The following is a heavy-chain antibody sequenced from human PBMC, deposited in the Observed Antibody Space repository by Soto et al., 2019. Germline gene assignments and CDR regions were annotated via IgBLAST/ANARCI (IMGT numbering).Heavy chain of an antibody. CDR1: GGSISRYY. CDR2: IYYSGST. Sequence: PSETLSLTCTVSGGSISRYYWSWIRQPPGKGLEWIGYIYYSGSTNYNPSLKSRVTISVDTSKNQFSLKLSSVTAADTAVYYCAREGESGGSQFYWYFDLWGRGTLVTVSS. D-gene: IGHD3-16*01. J-gene: IGHJ2*01. V-gene: IGHV4-59*01. CDR3: AREGESGGSQFYWYFDL.